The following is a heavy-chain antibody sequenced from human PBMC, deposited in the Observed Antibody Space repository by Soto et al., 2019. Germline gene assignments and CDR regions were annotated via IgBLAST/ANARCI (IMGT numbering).Heavy chain of an antibody. V-gene: IGHV4-61*01. D-gene: IGHD3-10*01. J-gene: IGHJ6*03. CDR3: ARFRITMVRGVPLDYYYYMDV. CDR2: IYYSGST. CDR1: GGSVSSGSYY. Sequence: SETLSLTCTVSGGSVSSGSYYWSWIRQPPGKGLEWIGYIYYSGSTNYNPSLKSRVTISVDTSKNQFSLKLSSVTAADTAVYYCARFRITMVRGVPLDYYYYMDVWGKGTTVTVSS.